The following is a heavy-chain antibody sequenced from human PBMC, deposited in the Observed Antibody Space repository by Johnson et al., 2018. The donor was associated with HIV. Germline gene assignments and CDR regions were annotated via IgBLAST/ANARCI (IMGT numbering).Heavy chain of an antibody. Sequence: QVQLVESGGGLVQPGGSLRLSCAASGFTFSSYWMSWVRQAPGKGLEWVAVISYDGSNKYYADSVKGRFTISRDNSKNTLYLQMKSLKAEDTAVYYCAKDIYGYDAFDIWGQGTMVTVSS. J-gene: IGHJ3*02. V-gene: IGHV3-30*18. CDR3: AKDIYGYDAFDI. CDR1: GFTFSSYW. D-gene: IGHD5-24*01. CDR2: ISYDGSNK.